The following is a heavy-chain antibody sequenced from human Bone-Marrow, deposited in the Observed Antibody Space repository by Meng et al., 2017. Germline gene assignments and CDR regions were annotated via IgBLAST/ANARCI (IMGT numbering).Heavy chain of an antibody. J-gene: IGHJ4*02. D-gene: IGHD3-10*01. CDR3: ARDGKKLWFGELSPYFDY. Sequence: SVKVSCKASGGTFSSYAISWVRQAPGQGLEWMGGIIPIFGTASYAQKFQGRVNMTRDTSTSTVYMELSSLRSEDTAVYYCARDGKKLWFGELSPYFDYWGQGTLVTVSS. CDR1: GGTFSSYA. CDR2: IIPIFGTA. V-gene: IGHV1-69*05.